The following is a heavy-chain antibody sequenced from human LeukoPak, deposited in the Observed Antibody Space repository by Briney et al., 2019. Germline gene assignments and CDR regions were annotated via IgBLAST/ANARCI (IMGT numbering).Heavy chain of an antibody. D-gene: IGHD1-14*01. CDR3: ARARMGPVPFDS. Sequence: PSETLSLTCSVSGASITSGAYYWSWLRQHPEKGLEWIGYFADIATKFYNPSFKSRVSISMDPSKNLFSLSLTSLTAADTAVYYCARARMGPVPFDSWGQGILVTVSS. J-gene: IGHJ4*02. CDR2: FADIATK. V-gene: IGHV4-31*03. CDR1: GASITSGAYY.